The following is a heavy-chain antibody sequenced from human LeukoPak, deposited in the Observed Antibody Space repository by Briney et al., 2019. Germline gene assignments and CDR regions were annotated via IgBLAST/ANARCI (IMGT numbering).Heavy chain of an antibody. D-gene: IGHD4-17*01. CDR1: GFTFSTYW. V-gene: IGHV3-74*01. J-gene: IGHJ3*01. Sequence: PGGSLGLSCAASGFTFSTYWMHGLRQAPGKGLVWVSSITSYGTVTRYADYVKGRFTISRDNAKNTLYLQMDSLRAEDTAVYFCASLTTVTGESACHFWDQGTMVTVSS. CDR3: ASLTTVTGESACHF. CDR2: ITSYGTVT.